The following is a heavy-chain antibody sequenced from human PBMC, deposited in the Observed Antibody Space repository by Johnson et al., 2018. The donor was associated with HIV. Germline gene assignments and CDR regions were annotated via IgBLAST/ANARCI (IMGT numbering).Heavy chain of an antibody. J-gene: IGHJ3*02. D-gene: IGHD3-3*01. V-gene: IGHV3-33*06. CDR1: GLTFSSYG. Sequence: QMLLVESGGGVVQPGRSLRLSCAASGLTFSSYGMHWVRQAPGKGLEWVAVIWYDGSNKDYADSVKGRFTISRDNSKNTLYLQMNSLRAEDTAVYYCAKGLTFFGVAMINAPLDIWGQGTMVTVSS. CDR2: IWYDGSNK. CDR3: AKGLTFFGVAMINAPLDI.